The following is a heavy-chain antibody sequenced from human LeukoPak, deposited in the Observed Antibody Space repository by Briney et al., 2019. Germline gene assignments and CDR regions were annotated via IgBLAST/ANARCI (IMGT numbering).Heavy chain of an antibody. CDR3: VRDSDYQRNSGGLYAHYDALDI. J-gene: IGHJ3*02. D-gene: IGHD2-21*01. Sequence: GCLRLSCAASEFTFSTFWMSWVRQAPGKGLEWVASIKVDARWQHYVDSVEGRFSISRDNARSSLYLQMNSLRAEDTAVYYCVRDSDYQRNSGGLYAHYDALDIWGHGTMVSVS. CDR1: EFTFSTFW. CDR2: IKVDARWQ. V-gene: IGHV3-7*01.